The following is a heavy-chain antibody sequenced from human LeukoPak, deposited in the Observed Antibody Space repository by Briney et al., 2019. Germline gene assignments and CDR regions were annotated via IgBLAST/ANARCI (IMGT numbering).Heavy chain of an antibody. V-gene: IGHV4-34*01. D-gene: IGHD3-16*01. J-gene: IGHJ3*02. CDR1: GGSFSGYY. CDR3: ARDDMITFGGVLYAFDI. CDR2: INHSGST. Sequence: SETLSLTCAVYGGSFSGYYWSWIRQPPGKGLEWIGEINHSGSTNYNPSLKSRVTISVDTSKNQFSLKLSSVTAADTAVYYCARDDMITFGGVLYAFDIWGQGTMVAVSS.